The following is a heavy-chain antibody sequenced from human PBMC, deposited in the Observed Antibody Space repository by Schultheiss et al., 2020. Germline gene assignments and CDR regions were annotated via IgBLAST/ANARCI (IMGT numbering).Heavy chain of an antibody. D-gene: IGHD6-13*01. CDR2: ITSSSSTI. J-gene: IGHJ4*02. CDR3: AREGSSSWYYSDC. CDR1: GFTFSDYY. V-gene: IGHV3-11*04. Sequence: GGSLRLSCAASGFTFSDYYMSWVRQAPGKGLEWVSYITSSSSTIYYADSVKGRFTISRDNAKNSLYLQMNSLRDEDTAVYYCAREGSSSWYYSDCWGQGTLVTVS.